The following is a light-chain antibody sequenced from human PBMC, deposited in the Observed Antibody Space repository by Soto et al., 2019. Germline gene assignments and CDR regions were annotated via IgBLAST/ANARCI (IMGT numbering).Light chain of an antibody. CDR2: AAS. CDR3: QQLRMYPST. Sequence: IQLPQSNSSLSASVGDRVTITCRASQDIAIYLSWYQQKPGEAPKLLIYAASTLYGGVPSRFSGSGSGTDFALTITSLQAEDFATYYCQQLRMYPSTFGGGTKVDI. J-gene: IGKJ4*01. CDR1: QDIAIY. V-gene: IGKV1-9*01.